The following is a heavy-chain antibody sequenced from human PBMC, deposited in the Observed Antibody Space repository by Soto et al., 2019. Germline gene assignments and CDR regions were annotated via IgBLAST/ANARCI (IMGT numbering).Heavy chain of an antibody. CDR1: GFTFSSYG. J-gene: IGHJ6*02. Sequence: PGGSLRLSCAASGFTFSSYGMHWVRQAPGKGLEWVAVISYDGSNKYYADSVKGRFTISRDNSKNTLYLQMNSLRAEDTAVYYCAKDSDIHSGRSPYGMDVWGQGTTVTVSS. CDR3: AKDSDIHSGRSPYGMDV. V-gene: IGHV3-30*18. D-gene: IGHD3-10*01. CDR2: ISYDGSNK.